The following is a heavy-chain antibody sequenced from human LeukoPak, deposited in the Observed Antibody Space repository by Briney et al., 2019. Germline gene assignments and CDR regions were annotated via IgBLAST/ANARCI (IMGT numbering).Heavy chain of an antibody. D-gene: IGHD1-26*01. CDR2: INTDASTT. J-gene: IGHJ4*02. CDR3: ARSGSYYPLDC. V-gene: IGHV3-74*01. Sequence: GGSLRLSCAASGFTFSSYWMHWVRQAPGKGLVWVSRINTDASTTTYADSVKGRFTISRDNAKNTLYLQMNSLRAEDMAVYYCARSGSYYPLDCWGQGTLVTVSS. CDR1: GFTFSSYW.